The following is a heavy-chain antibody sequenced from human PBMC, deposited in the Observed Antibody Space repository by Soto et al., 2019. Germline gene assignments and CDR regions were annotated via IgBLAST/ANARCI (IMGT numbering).Heavy chain of an antibody. CDR3: AREANTIYAPHGLDV. V-gene: IGHV3-21*01. J-gene: IGHJ6*02. Sequence: XGSLRLSCSVSGFPFDSYSMSWVRQAPGQGLDWLASLSSGSFYIFHADSIRGRFTISRDDAKNLLFLQMNSLTIEDTATYYCAREANTIYAPHGLDVWGQGTAVTVSS. CDR1: GFPFDSYS. CDR2: LSSGSFYI. D-gene: IGHD3-3*01.